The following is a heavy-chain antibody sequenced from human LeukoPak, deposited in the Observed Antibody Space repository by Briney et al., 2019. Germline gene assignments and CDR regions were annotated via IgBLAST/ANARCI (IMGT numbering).Heavy chain of an antibody. Sequence: GGSLRLSCAASGFTFSSYGMHWVRQAPGQGLEYVSAISSSGGSTYYANSVKGRFTISRDNSKNTLYLQMGSLRTEDMAVYYCARVGDQDAFDIWGQGTVVTVPS. CDR2: ISSSGGST. V-gene: IGHV3-64*01. CDR3: ARVGDQDAFDI. CDR1: GFTFSSYG. J-gene: IGHJ3*02. D-gene: IGHD2-21*01.